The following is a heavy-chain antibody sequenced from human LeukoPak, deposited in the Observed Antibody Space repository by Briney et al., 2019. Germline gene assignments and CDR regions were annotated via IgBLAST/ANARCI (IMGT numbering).Heavy chain of an antibody. J-gene: IGHJ4*02. CDR1: GGSISNYY. Sequence: SETLSLTCTVSGGSISNYYWSWIRQPPGKGLEWIGYIYYSGNTNYNPPLKSRVTISVDTSKNQFSLKLSSVTAADTAVYYCARGIGAADFWGQGILVPVSS. V-gene: IGHV4-59*08. CDR3: ARGIGAADF. CDR2: IYYSGNT. D-gene: IGHD3-16*01.